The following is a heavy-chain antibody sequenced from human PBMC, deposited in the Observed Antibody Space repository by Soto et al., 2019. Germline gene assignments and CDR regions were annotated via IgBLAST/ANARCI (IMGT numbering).Heavy chain of an antibody. Sequence: LRLSCAASGFTVSSNYMSWVRQAPGKGLEWVSVIYSGESKLYADSVKGRFTISRDNFKNTLYLQMNSLRAEDTAVYYCARDQSSTVITSTHFDPWGQGTLVTVSS. CDR2: IYSGESK. CDR3: ARDQSSTVITSTHFDP. J-gene: IGHJ5*02. CDR1: GFTVSSNY. V-gene: IGHV3-53*05. D-gene: IGHD4-17*01.